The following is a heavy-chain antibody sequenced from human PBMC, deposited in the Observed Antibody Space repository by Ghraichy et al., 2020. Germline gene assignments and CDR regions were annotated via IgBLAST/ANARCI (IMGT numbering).Heavy chain of an antibody. CDR2: ISGSGGNT. J-gene: IGHJ3*02. Sequence: GGSLRLSCAASGFTFSDYAMSWVRQAPGKGLECVSTISGSGGNTYYADSVKGRFTISRDNSKNTVFLQMNSLRAEDTAVYYCAKDSTRIRYCSGGSCYWGAFDIWGQGTMVTVSS. V-gene: IGHV3-23*01. CDR3: AKDSTRIRYCSGGSCYWGAFDI. CDR1: GFTFSDYA. D-gene: IGHD2-15*01.